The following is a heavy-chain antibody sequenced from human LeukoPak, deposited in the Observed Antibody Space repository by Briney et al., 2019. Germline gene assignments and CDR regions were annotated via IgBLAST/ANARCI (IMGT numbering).Heavy chain of an antibody. D-gene: IGHD5-18*01. J-gene: IGHJ4*02. Sequence: PSETLSLTCTFSDYSISSIYWSWIRQSAGKGLEWIGRIHSSGGTHYNPALKGRVTMSVDTSKNQISLNVTSVTAADTALYYCARSRRGYTSDCWEDWGQGTLVTVSS. CDR1: DYSISSIY. CDR2: IHSSGGT. CDR3: ARSRRGYTSDCWED. V-gene: IGHV4-4*07.